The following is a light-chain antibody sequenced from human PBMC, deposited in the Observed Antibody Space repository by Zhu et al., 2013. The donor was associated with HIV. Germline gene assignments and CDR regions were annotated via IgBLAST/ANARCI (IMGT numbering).Light chain of an antibody. Sequence: DIQMTQSPSSLSASVGDRVTITCQASQDISNYLNWYQQKPGEAPNLLIYGASKLQSGVPSRFSGSGSGTEFTLTISRLQPEDFANYYCQQYATYPITFGQGTRLEIK. J-gene: IGKJ5*01. CDR2: GAS. CDR3: QQYATYPIT. V-gene: IGKV1-33*01. CDR1: QDISNY.